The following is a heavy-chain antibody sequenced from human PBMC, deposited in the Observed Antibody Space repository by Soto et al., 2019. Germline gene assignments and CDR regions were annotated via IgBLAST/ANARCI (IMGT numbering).Heavy chain of an antibody. D-gene: IGHD2-15*01. V-gene: IGHV3-30-3*01. CDR3: ARDMPPQWWVWDALDI. CDR2: ISYDGSNK. CDR1: GFTFSSYA. J-gene: IGHJ3*02. Sequence: QVQLVESGGGVVQPGRSLRLSCAASGFTFSSYAMHWVRQAPGKGLEWVAVISYDGSNKYYANSVKGRFTISRDKSKNTLYLQINSLRAEDTAVYYCARDMPPQWWVWDALDIWGQGTMVTVSS.